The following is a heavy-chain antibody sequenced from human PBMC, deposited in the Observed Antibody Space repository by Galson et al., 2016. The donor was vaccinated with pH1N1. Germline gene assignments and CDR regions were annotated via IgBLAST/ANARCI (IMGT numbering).Heavy chain of an antibody. CDR1: GLTFSDYA. J-gene: IGHJ4*02. V-gene: IGHV3-30*18. Sequence: SLRLSCAASGLTFSDYAMHWVRQAPGKGLEWVAIMSYVGNNKYYADSVKGRFTISRDNSKNTLYLQMNSLRAEDTAVYYCAKLASYSTSSVASYFDSWGQGTLVTVSS. D-gene: IGHD6-6*01. CDR2: MSYVGNNK. CDR3: AKLASYSTSSVASYFDS.